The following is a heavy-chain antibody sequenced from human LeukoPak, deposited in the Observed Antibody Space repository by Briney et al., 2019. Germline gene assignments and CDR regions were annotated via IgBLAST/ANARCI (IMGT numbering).Heavy chain of an antibody. V-gene: IGHV3-64*01. J-gene: IGHJ6*03. Sequence: GGSLRLSYAASGFTFSSYAMHWVRQAPGKGLEYVSAISSNGGSTYYANSVKGRFTISRDNSKNTLYLQMGSLRAEDMAVYYCTTDGVDSSGWYFSPYYYCMDVWGKGTTVTVSS. CDR2: ISSNGGST. CDR1: GFTFSSYA. D-gene: IGHD6-19*01. CDR3: TTDGVDSSGWYFSPYYYCMDV.